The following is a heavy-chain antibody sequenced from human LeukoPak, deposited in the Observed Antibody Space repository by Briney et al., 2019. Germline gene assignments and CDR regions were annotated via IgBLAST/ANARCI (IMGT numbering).Heavy chain of an antibody. V-gene: IGHV4-59*01. Sequence: PSETLSLTCSVSGGSITTYYGSWIRQPPGKGLEWIGNIYDTGSTNYNPSLRSRVTISVDTSKNQFSLKLSSVTAADTAVYYCARGSRSYDNSNYLNYWGQGSLVTVSS. D-gene: IGHD4-11*01. CDR3: ARGSRSYDNSNYLNY. J-gene: IGHJ4*02. CDR2: IYDTGST. CDR1: GGSITTYY.